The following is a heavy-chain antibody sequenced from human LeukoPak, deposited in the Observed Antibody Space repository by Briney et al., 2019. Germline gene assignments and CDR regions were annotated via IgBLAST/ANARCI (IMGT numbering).Heavy chain of an antibody. CDR3: SYDSSGYYY. J-gene: IGHJ4*02. CDR1: GFTFSGSA. D-gene: IGHD3-22*01. V-gene: IGHV3-73*01. Sequence: GGSLRLSCAASGFTFSGSAMHWVRQASGKGLEGVGRIRSKANSYATAYAASVKGRFTISRDDSKNTAYLQMNSLKTEDTAVYYCSYDSSGYYYWGQGTLVTVSS. CDR2: IRSKANSYAT.